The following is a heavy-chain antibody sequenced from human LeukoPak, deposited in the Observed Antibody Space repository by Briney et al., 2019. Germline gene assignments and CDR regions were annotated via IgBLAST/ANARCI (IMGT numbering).Heavy chain of an antibody. J-gene: IGHJ4*02. CDR1: GYTFNGYY. CDR2: INPNSGGT. Sequence: ASVKVSCKASGYTFNGYYKHWVRQAPGQGLEWMGWINPNSGGTNYAQKFQSRVTMTRDTSISTAYMELSRLRSDDTAMYYCARSSGWKYNIDYWGQGTLVTVSS. CDR3: ARSSGWKYNIDY. V-gene: IGHV1-2*02. D-gene: IGHD6-19*01.